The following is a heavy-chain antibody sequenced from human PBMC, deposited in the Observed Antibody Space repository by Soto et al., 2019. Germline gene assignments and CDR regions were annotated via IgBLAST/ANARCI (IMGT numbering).Heavy chain of an antibody. CDR1: GYTFTSYT. CDR3: ARDPSYYGMDV. CDR2: INAGNGNT. Sequence: GASVKVSCKASGYTFTSYTMHWVRQAPGQRLEWMGWINAGNGNTKYSQKFQGRVTITRDTSASTAYMELSSLRSEDTAVYYCARDPSYYGMDVWGQGTTVTVSS. J-gene: IGHJ6*02. V-gene: IGHV1-3*01.